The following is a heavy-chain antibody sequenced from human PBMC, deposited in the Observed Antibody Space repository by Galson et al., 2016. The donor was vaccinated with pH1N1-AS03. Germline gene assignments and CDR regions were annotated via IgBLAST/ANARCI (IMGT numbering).Heavy chain of an antibody. Sequence: LRLSCAASGFSFSSYAMHWVRQAPGKGLAWVALIWYDGSYEYYADSVKGRFTITRDNSKNTLYLQMNSLRVGDTAVYYCARDLGPYSTSWYLLFYWGLGTLVTVSS. D-gene: IGHD6-13*01. CDR2: IWYDGSYE. V-gene: IGHV3-33*08. CDR3: ARDLGPYSTSWYLLFY. J-gene: IGHJ4*02. CDR1: GFSFSSYA.